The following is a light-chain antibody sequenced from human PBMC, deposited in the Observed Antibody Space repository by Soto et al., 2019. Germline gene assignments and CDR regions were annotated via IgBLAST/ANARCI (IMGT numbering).Light chain of an antibody. CDR2: GAS. J-gene: IGKJ1*01. CDR1: QSVSSSY. V-gene: IGKV3-20*01. CDR3: QQYGSSPTT. Sequence: EIVLTQSPGTLPLSPGERATLSCRASQSVSSSYLAWYQQKPGQAPRLLIYGASSRATGIPDRFSGSGSGTDFTLTISRLEPEDFPVYYGQQYGSSPTTFGQGTKVEIK.